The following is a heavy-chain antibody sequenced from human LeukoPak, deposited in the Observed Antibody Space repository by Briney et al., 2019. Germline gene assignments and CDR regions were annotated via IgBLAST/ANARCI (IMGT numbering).Heavy chain of an antibody. V-gene: IGHV4-59*01. J-gene: IGHJ4*02. CDR1: GDSISSYY. CDR2: IYYSGST. Sequence: KPSETLSLTCTVSGDSISSYYWSWIRQPPGKGLEWIGYIYYSGSTNYNPSLKSRVTISVDTSKNQFSLKLSSVTAADTAVYYCAGSGLWGYFDYWGQGTLVTVSS. D-gene: IGHD5-18*01. CDR3: AGSGLWGYFDY.